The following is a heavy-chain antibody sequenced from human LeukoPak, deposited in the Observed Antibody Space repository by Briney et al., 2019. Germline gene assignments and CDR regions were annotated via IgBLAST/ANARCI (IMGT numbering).Heavy chain of an antibody. CDR3: ARDGGWDGSGSQPYYFDY. CDR1: GFTFSSYA. Sequence: PGGSLRLSCAASGFTFSSYAMSWVRQAPGKGLEWVSAISGSGGSTYYADSVKGRFTISRDNAKNSLYLQMNSLRAEDTAVYYCARDGGWDGSGSQPYYFDYWGQGTLVTVSS. J-gene: IGHJ4*02. V-gene: IGHV3-23*01. D-gene: IGHD3-10*01. CDR2: ISGSGGST.